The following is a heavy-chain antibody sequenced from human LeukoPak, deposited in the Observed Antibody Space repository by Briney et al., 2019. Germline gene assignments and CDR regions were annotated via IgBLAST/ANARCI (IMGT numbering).Heavy chain of an antibody. D-gene: IGHD6-13*01. CDR2: ISISGTTI. CDR1: EFTFTDYY. V-gene: IGHV3-11*04. J-gene: IGHJ6*03. Sequence: PGGSLRLSCAASEFTFTDYYMSWVRQAPGKGLEWLSYISISGTTINYADSVKGRFTISRDNAKNSLYLQMNSLRAEDTAVYYCARADKQQLVQAGYYYYYSMDVWGKGTTVTVSS. CDR3: ARADKQQLVQAGYYYYYSMDV.